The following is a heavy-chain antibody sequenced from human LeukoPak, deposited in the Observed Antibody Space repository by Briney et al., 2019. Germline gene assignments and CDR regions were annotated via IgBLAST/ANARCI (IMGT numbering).Heavy chain of an antibody. J-gene: IGHJ6*03. D-gene: IGHD5-18*01. CDR1: GFTFSSYS. CDR2: ISSSSSTI. V-gene: IGHV3-48*04. CDR3: CFGYSYGHYYYYMDV. Sequence: PGGSLRLSCAASGFTFSSYSMNWVRQAPGKGLEWASYISSSSSTIYYADSVKGRFTISRDNAKNSLYLQMNSLRAEDTAVYYSCFGYSYGHYYYYMDVWGKGTTVTVSS.